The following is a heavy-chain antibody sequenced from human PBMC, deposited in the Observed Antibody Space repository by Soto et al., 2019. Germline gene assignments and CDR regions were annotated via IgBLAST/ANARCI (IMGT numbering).Heavy chain of an antibody. CDR2: ISAYNGNT. J-gene: IGHJ4*02. D-gene: IGHD3-10*01. V-gene: IGHV1-18*01. Sequence: QVQLVQSGAEVKKPGASVKVSCKASGYTFTNYGISWVRQAPGQGLEWMGWISAYNGNTKSAQRLQGRVTMTTDTSTTTADMELRSLRSDDTAVYYCARDDYGAGSYYNWGQGTLVTVSS. CDR1: GYTFTNYG. CDR3: ARDDYGAGSYYN.